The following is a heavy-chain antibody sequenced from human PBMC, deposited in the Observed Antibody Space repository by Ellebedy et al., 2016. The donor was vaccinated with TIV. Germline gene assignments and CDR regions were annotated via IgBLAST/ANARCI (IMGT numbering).Heavy chain of an antibody. V-gene: IGHV3-7*01. D-gene: IGHD2-21*01. Sequence: GGSLRLSXAASGFTFSTYWMHWVRQAPGKGLEWVANIKQDGSEIYYVDSVKGRFTISRDNAKSSLYLQMNSLRADDTAAYYCAREVGGGGAYWGQGTLVTVSS. J-gene: IGHJ4*02. CDR2: IKQDGSEI. CDR1: GFTFSTYW. CDR3: AREVGGGGAY.